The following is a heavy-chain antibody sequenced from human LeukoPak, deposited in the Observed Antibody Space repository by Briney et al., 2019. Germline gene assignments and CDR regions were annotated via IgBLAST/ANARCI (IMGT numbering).Heavy chain of an antibody. CDR1: GFTFSSYW. V-gene: IGHV3-74*01. CDR2: INSDGSST. D-gene: IGHD3-10*01. CDR3: AGLWFGDRPPFDY. Sequence: SGGSLRLSCAASGFTFSSYWMHWVRQAPGKGLVWVSRINSDGSSTNYADSVKGRFTISRDNAKNSLYLQMNSLRAEDTAVYYCAGLWFGDRPPFDYWGQGTLVTVSS. J-gene: IGHJ4*02.